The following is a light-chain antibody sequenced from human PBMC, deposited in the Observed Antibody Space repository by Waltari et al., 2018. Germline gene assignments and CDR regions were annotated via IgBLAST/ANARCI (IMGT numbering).Light chain of an antibody. J-gene: IGKJ5*01. CDR3: QQRVHWPRIT. CDR1: QNIIRY. V-gene: IGKV3-11*01. Sequence: EIVLTQSPATLSLSPGERATLSCRASQNIIRYLAWYQQKPGQAPRLLIFDASNRATGIPARFSGSGSGTDFTLTISSLEPEDFAVYYCQQRVHWPRITFGQGTRLEIK. CDR2: DAS.